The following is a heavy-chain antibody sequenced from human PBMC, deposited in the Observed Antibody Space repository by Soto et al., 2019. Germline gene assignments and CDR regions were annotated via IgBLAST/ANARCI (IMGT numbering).Heavy chain of an antibody. V-gene: IGHV4-30-2*01. D-gene: IGHD3-3*01. CDR2: IYHSGST. J-gene: IGHJ3*01. CDR3: ARALLFLEWPPMIVFDL. CDR1: GGSISSGGYS. Sequence: SETLSLTCAVSGGSISSGGYSWSWIRQPPGKGLEWIGYIYHSGSTYYNPSLKSRVTISVDRSKNQFSLKLSSVTAADTAVYYLARALLFLEWPPMIVFDLGGKGKMATVS.